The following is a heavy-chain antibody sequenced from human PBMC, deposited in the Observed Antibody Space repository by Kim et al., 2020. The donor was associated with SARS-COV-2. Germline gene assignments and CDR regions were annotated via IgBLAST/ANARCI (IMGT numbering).Heavy chain of an antibody. V-gene: IGHV3-30*02. J-gene: IGHJ4*02. CDR2: GSTK. Sequence: GSTKTYADSLTGRFTISRDNSKNTLYLQMNSLRAEDTAVYYCAKAEAYDYWGQGTLVTVSS. CDR3: AKAEAYDY.